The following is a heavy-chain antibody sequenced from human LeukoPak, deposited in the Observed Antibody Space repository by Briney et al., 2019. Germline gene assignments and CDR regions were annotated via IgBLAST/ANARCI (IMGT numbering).Heavy chain of an antibody. Sequence: GGSLRLSCAASGFTFSSYTMNWVRQAPGKGLEWISYISSSSSTIYYADSVRGRLTISRDNSKNTVYLQMNSLRAEDTAVYYCVKGSNTYSSTSYWHFDLWGRGTLVTVSS. J-gene: IGHJ2*01. V-gene: IGHV3-48*01. CDR1: GFTFSSYT. D-gene: IGHD6-19*01. CDR2: ISSSSSTI. CDR3: VKGSNTYSSTSYWHFDL.